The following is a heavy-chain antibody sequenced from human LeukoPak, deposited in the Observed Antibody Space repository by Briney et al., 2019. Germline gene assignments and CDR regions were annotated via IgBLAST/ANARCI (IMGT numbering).Heavy chain of an antibody. Sequence: PGRSLRLSCAASGFTFSNYGMHWVRQAPGKGLEWLAAIFYDGSNKYYADTVKGRFTISRDNSKNTLYLQVNSLTAEDTAVYYCARDQALYFSYGDYWGQGTLSPSPQ. D-gene: IGHD2/OR15-2a*01. CDR1: GFTFSNYG. CDR3: ARDQALYFSYGDY. J-gene: IGHJ4*02. V-gene: IGHV3-33*01. CDR2: IFYDGSNK.